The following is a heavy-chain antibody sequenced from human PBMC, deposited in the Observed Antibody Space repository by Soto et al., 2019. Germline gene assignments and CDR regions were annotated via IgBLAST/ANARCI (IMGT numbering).Heavy chain of an antibody. CDR3: ARGGKQWLQLEADAFDI. Sequence: PSETLSLTCTVSGGSISSGGYYWSWIRQHPGKGLEWIGYIYYSGSTYYNPSLKSRVTISVDTSKNQFSLKLSSVTAADTAVYYCARGGKQWLQLEADAFDIWGQGTMVT. CDR1: GGSISSGGYY. D-gene: IGHD5-12*01. J-gene: IGHJ3*02. V-gene: IGHV4-31*03. CDR2: IYYSGST.